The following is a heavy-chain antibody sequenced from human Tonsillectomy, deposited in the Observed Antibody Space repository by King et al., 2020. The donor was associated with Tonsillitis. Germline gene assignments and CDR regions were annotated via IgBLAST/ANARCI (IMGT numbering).Heavy chain of an antibody. J-gene: IGHJ2*01. V-gene: IGHV4-38-2*02. Sequence: VQLQESGPGLVKPSETLSLTCTVSGYSLSSGYYWGWLRQPPGKGLEWIGNIYHSGTTYYNPSLKSRVTISVDTSKNHFSLKLNSVNAADTAVYYCARGDSIDYERYFDLWGRGTLVTVSS. CDR3: ARGDSIDYERYFDL. D-gene: IGHD4-17*01. CDR1: GYSLSSGYY. CDR2: IYHSGTT.